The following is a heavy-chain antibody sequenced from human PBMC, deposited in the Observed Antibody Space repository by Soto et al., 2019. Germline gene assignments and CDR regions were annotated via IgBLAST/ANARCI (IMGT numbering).Heavy chain of an antibody. Sequence: SETLSLTCTVSGGSISSYYWSWIRQPPGKGLEWIGYIYYSGSTNYNPSLKSRVTISVDTSKNQFSLKLSSVTAADTAVYYCGRCREGIGHGDYYFDYWGQGTLVTVSS. CDR2: IYYSGST. D-gene: IGHD4-17*01. CDR3: GRCREGIGHGDYYFDY. J-gene: IGHJ4*02. CDR1: GGSISSYY. V-gene: IGHV4-59*01.